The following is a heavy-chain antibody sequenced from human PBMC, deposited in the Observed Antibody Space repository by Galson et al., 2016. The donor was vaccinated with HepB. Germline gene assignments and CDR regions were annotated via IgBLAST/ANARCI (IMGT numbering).Heavy chain of an antibody. CDR3: ARGPTATTPLAY. D-gene: IGHD4-11*01. CDR2: ISTYNGNT. CDR1: GYSFSNCG. V-gene: IGHV1-18*01. J-gene: IGHJ4*02. Sequence: SVKVSCKASGYSFSNCGITWVRQAPGQGLEWMGWISTYNGNTDYDQKPHGRLTLTPDASTTTAYLELRSLRFDDTAVYYCARGPTATTPLAYWGQGTLVTVSS.